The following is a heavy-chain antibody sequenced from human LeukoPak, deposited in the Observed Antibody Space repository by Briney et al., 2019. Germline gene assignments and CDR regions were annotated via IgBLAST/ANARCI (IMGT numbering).Heavy chain of an antibody. CDR1: GYSFTSYY. D-gene: IGHD3-9*01. V-gene: IGHV1-46*01. CDR2: INPSGSSA. Sequence: GGSVKVSCKASGYSFTSYYMHWVRQAPGQGLEWMGFINPSGSSAAYAQKFQGRLTMTRDMFTSTDYMQLTSLTSDDTAVYYCARDNSVGETGWWFDPRGQGTLVTVSS. CDR3: ARDNSVGETGWWFDP. J-gene: IGHJ5*02.